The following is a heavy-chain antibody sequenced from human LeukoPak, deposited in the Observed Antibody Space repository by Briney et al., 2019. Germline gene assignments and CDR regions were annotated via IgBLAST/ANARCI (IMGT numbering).Heavy chain of an antibody. CDR3: AREGGYSSSSNDY. CDR2: IKQDGSEK. Sequence: GGSLRLSCAASGFTFSSYWMSWVRQAPGKGLEWVANIKQDGSEKYYVDSVKGRFTISRDNAKNSLYLQMNSLRAEDTAVYYRAREGGYSSSSNDYWGQGTLVTVSS. V-gene: IGHV3-7*01. D-gene: IGHD6-6*01. J-gene: IGHJ4*02. CDR1: GFTFSSYW.